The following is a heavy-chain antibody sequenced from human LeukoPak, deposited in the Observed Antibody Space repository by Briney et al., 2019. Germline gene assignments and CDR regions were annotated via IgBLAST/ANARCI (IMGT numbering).Heavy chain of an antibody. CDR1: GFTFSSYS. CDR2: ISSSSSYI. J-gene: IGHJ6*02. D-gene: IGHD3-16*02. CDR3: ARATTFGGVIVIPRGYYYYCMDV. Sequence: PGGSLRLSCAASGFTFSSYSMNWVRQAPGKGLEWVSSISSSSSYIYYADSVKGRFTISRDNAKNSLYLQMNSLRAEDTAVYYCARATTFGGVIVIPRGYYYYCMDVWGQGTTVTVSS. V-gene: IGHV3-21*01.